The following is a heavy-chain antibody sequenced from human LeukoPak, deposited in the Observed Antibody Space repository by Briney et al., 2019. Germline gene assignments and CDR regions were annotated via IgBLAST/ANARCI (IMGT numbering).Heavy chain of an antibody. CDR2: ISAYNGNT. D-gene: IGHD3-22*01. V-gene: IGHV1-18*01. Sequence: ASVKVSCKASGYTFTSYGISWVRQAPGQGLEWMGWISAYNGNTNYAQKLQGRVTMTTDTSTSTAYMELRSLRSDDTAVYYCARSPYYYDSSGSPRYWGQGTLVTVSS. CDR3: ARSPYYYDSSGSPRY. J-gene: IGHJ4*02. CDR1: GYTFTSYG.